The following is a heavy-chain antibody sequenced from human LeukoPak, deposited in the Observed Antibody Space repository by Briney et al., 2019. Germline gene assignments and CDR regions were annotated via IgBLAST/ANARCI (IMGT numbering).Heavy chain of an antibody. J-gene: IGHJ4*02. Sequence: GASVKVSCKVSGYTLTELSIHWVRQAPGKGLEWMGGFDPEDGETIYAQKFQGRVTMTEDTSTDTAYMELSSLRSEDTAVYYCATANYDFWSGYYGGYFDYWGQGTLVTVSS. CDR2: FDPEDGET. V-gene: IGHV1-24*01. CDR3: ATANYDFWSGYYGGYFDY. CDR1: GYTLTELS. D-gene: IGHD3-3*01.